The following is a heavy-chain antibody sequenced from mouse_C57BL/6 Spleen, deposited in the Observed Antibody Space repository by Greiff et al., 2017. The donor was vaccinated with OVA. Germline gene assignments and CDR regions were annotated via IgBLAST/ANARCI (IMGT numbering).Heavy chain of an antibody. Sequence: QVQLQQPGAELVKPGASVKLSCKASGYTFTSYWMHWVKQRPGRGLEWIGRIGPNGGGTKYNEKFKSKATLTVDKPSSTAYMQLSSLTSEDAAVYYCARSPITTVVDDWGQGTTLTVSS. CDR1: GYTFTSYW. V-gene: IGHV1-72*01. CDR3: ARSPITTVVDD. D-gene: IGHD1-1*01. CDR2: IGPNGGGT. J-gene: IGHJ2*01.